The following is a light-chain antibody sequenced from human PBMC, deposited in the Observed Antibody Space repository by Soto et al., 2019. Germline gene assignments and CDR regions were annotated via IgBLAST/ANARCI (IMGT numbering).Light chain of an antibody. Sequence: QSALTQPASVSGSPGQSITISCAGTMRDVGAYNLVSWYQQHPGRAPQLIIYEVRNRPSGVSSRFSGSKSGNTASLTISGLQAEDEADYYCSSYTRSTTLVVFGGGTKLTVL. CDR1: MRDVGAYNL. CDR3: SSYTRSTTLVV. CDR2: EVR. V-gene: IGLV2-14*01. J-gene: IGLJ2*01.